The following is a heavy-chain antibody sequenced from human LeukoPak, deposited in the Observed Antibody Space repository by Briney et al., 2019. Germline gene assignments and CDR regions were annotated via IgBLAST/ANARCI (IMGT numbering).Heavy chain of an antibody. V-gene: IGHV4-34*01. Sequence: SETLSLTCAVYGGSFSGYYWSWIRQPPGKGLEWIGEINHSGSTNYNPSLKSRVTISVDTSKNQFSLKLSSVTAADTVVYYCARGQSIAAPPSRWFDPWGQGTLVTVSS. CDR1: GGSFSGYY. J-gene: IGHJ5*02. CDR2: INHSGST. CDR3: ARGQSIAAPPSRWFDP. D-gene: IGHD6-6*01.